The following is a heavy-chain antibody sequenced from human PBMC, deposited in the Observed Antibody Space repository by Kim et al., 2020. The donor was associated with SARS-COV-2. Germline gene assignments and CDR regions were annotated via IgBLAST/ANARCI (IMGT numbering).Heavy chain of an antibody. D-gene: IGHD3-9*01. Sequence: ASVKVSCKASGYTFTSYDLNWVRQATGQGLEWMGWMNPNIGNASYAQKFQGRVTMTMDPSITTAYMELSSLRSEDTAVYYCARGVRTISNYDYWGQGTLVTVSS. CDR2: MNPNIGNA. J-gene: IGHJ4*02. V-gene: IGHV1-8*01. CDR1: GYTFTSYD. CDR3: ARGVRTISNYDY.